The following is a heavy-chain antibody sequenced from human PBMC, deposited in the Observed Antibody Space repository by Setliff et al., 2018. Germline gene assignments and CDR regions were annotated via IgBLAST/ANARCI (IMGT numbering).Heavy chain of an antibody. J-gene: IGHJ6*03. CDR2: TIPSFGST. CDR1: GGTFSSYG. CDR3: AREGVDTRSSTDYRYYMDV. V-gene: IGHV1-69*05. Sequence: SVKVSCKASGGTFSSYGISWVRQAPGQGLEWMGGTIPSFGSTNYAQKLQGRVTIMTDESTSTAYMEVSSLRYEDTAVYYCAREGVDTRSSTDYRYYMDVWGKGTTVTVSS. D-gene: IGHD2-15*01.